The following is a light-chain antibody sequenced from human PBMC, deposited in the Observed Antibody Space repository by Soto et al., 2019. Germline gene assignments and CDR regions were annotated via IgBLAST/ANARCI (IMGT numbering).Light chain of an antibody. J-gene: IGLJ2*01. Sequence: QSALTQPRSVSGSSGQSVTISCAGTSSDVDVGDYNYVSWFQQRPGKAPTLIIFDFTKRPSGVPDRFSGSTSGTTASLTISGLQADDEGDYYCCSYSGTYTWIFGGGTQLTVL. CDR2: DFT. CDR1: SSDVDVGDYNY. V-gene: IGLV2-11*01. CDR3: CSYSGTYTWI.